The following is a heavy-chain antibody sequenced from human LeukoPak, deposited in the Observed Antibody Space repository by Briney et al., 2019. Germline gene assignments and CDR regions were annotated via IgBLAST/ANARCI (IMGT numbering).Heavy chain of an antibody. CDR1: GYTFTSYG. Sequence: ASVKVSCKASGYTFTSYGISWVRQAPGQGLEWMGWISAYNGNTNYAQKLQGRVTMTRDTSTSTVYMELSSLRSEDTAVYYCARAPYTKYCGGDCEGQAFDYWGQGTLVTVSS. J-gene: IGHJ4*02. D-gene: IGHD2-21*02. CDR3: ARAPYTKYCGGDCEGQAFDY. V-gene: IGHV1-18*01. CDR2: ISAYNGNT.